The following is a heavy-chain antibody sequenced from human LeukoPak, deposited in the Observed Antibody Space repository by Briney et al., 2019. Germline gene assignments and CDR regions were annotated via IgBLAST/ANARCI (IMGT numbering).Heavy chain of an antibody. J-gene: IGHJ4*02. CDR1: GSTFSSYS. CDR3: ARDLSAPWELLSY. Sequence: GRSLRLSCAASGSTFSSYSMDWVHQAPGKGLEWVPSISSSSSYIYYADSVKGRFTISRDNAKNSLYLQMNSLRAEDTAVYYCARDLSAPWELLSYWGQGTLVTVSS. CDR2: ISSSSSYI. V-gene: IGHV3-21*01. D-gene: IGHD1-26*01.